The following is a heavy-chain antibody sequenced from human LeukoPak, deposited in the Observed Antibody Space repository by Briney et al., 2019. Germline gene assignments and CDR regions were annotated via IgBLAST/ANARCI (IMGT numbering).Heavy chain of an antibody. V-gene: IGHV4-39*07. J-gene: IGHJ6*02. D-gene: IGHD4-17*01. CDR2: IYYSGST. CDR1: GGSISSSSYY. CDR3: ARDAPRTTVTLPGSMDV. Sequence: KPSETLSLTCTVSGGSISSSSYYWGWIRQPPGKGLGWIGSIYYSGSTYYNPSLKSRVTISVDTSKNQFSLKLSSVTAADTAVYYCARDAPRTTVTLPGSMDVWGQGTTVTVSS.